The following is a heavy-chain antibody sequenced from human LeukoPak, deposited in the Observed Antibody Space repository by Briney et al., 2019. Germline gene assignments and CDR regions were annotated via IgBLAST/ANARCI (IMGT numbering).Heavy chain of an antibody. V-gene: IGHV4-39*01. D-gene: IGHD3/OR15-3a*01. CDR3: ARQTGSGLFILP. CDR1: GGCISNYY. J-gene: IGHJ4*02. Sequence: SETLSLTCTVSGGCISNYYWNWIRQPPGMGLEWIGSIYYTGNTYYNASLKSQVSISIDTSKNQFSLKLTSVTAADTAVYYCARQTGSGLFILPGGQGTLVTVSS. CDR2: IYYTGNT.